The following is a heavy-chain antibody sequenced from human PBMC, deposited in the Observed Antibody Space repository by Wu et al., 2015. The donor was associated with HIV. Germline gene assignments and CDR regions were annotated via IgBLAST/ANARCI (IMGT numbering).Heavy chain of an antibody. J-gene: IGHJ4*02. CDR1: GYTFTGYY. V-gene: IGHV1-2*02. D-gene: IGHD4/OR15-4a*01. CDR3: ARDSYLYWFRVLTYFDY. Sequence: QVQLVQSGAEVKKPGASVKVSCKASGYTFTGYYMHWVRQAPGQGLEWMGWINPNSGGTNYAQKFQGRVTMTRDTSISTAYMELRSLRSDDTAVYYCARDSYLYWFRVLTYFDYWGQGTLVTVSS. CDR2: INPNSGGT.